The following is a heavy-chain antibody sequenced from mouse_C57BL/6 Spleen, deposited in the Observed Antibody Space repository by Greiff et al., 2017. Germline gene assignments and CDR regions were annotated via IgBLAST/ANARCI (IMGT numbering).Heavy chain of an antibody. CDR3: AREGGSSFWFAY. D-gene: IGHD1-1*01. CDR1: GYSITSGYY. CDR2: ISYDGSN. V-gene: IGHV3-6*01. J-gene: IGHJ3*01. Sequence: DVQLQESGPGLVKPSQSLSLTCSVTGYSITSGYYWNWIRQFPGNKLEWMGYISYDGSNNYNPSLKNRISITRDTSKNQFFLKLNSVTTEDTATYYCAREGGSSFWFAYWGQGTLVTVSA.